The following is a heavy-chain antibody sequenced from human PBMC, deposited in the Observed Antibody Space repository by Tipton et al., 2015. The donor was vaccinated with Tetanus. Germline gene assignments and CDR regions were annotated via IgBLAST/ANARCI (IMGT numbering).Heavy chain of an antibody. V-gene: IGHV3-11*01. Sequence: SLRLSCAASGFTFSDYYMSWIRQAPGKGLEWVSYISSSGSTIYYADSVKGRFTISRDNAKNSLYLQMNSLRAEDTAVYYCARSRRTTNYYYYGMDVWGQGTTVTASS. D-gene: IGHD2/OR15-2a*01. J-gene: IGHJ6*02. CDR2: ISSSGSTI. CDR3: ARSRRTTNYYYYGMDV. CDR1: GFTFSDYY.